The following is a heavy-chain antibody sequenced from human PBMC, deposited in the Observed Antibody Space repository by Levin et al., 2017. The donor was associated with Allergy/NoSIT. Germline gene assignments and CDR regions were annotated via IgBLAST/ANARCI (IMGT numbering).Heavy chain of an antibody. J-gene: IGHJ6*02. V-gene: IGHV1-2*02. CDR2: IDPFSGDT. D-gene: IGHD2-2*01. CDR1: GYTFTGYY. CDR3: ARFPPTYQLLGNPPKDFYYGLDV. Sequence: VASVKVSCKASGYTFTGYYVHWVRQAPGQGLEWMGWIDPFSGDTNYAQKFQGKVTMTRDTMNTADLELSRLRSDDTVVYDCARFPPTYQLLGNPPKDFYYGLDVWGLGATVIVSS.